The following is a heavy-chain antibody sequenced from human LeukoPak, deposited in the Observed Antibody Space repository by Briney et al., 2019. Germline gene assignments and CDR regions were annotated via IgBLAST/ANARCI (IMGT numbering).Heavy chain of an antibody. CDR2: IYYSGST. CDR3: ARDRSLWFGESLLDY. Sequence: SETLSLTCTVSGGSISSYYWSWIRQPPGKGLEWIGYIYYSGSTNYNPSLKSRVTISVDTSKNQFSLKLSSVTAADTAVYYCARDRSLWFGESLLDYWGQGTLVTVSS. V-gene: IGHV4-59*01. J-gene: IGHJ4*02. CDR1: GGSISSYY. D-gene: IGHD3-10*01.